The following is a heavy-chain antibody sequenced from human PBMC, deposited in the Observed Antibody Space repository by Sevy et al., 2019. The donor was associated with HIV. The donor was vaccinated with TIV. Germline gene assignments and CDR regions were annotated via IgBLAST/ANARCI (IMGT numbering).Heavy chain of an antibody. V-gene: IGHV4-30-4*01. CDR1: GGSISSGDYY. Sequence: SETLSLTCTVSGGSISSGDYYWNWPRQAPGKGPEWIGYIYHGLSNFYNPSLQSRATVSVDRSKNQFSLTLTSVTAADTAVYYCARESGRTYLVIDSWGPGTLVTVSS. CDR3: ARESGRTYLVIDS. CDR2: IYHGLSN. J-gene: IGHJ4*02. D-gene: IGHD2-21*01.